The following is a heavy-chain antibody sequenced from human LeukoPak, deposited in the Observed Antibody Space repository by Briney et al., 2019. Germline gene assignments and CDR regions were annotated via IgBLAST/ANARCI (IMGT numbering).Heavy chain of an antibody. Sequence: PGGSLRLSCAASGFTLSSYWMSWVRQAPGKGLEWVANIKEDGSEKYYVDSVKGRFTISRDNAKNSLYLHMSSLTAEDTAMYYCARDWLAGVPFDAFDLWGQGTMVTVSS. CDR1: GFTLSSYW. D-gene: IGHD3-10*01. CDR3: ARDWLAGVPFDAFDL. J-gene: IGHJ3*01. V-gene: IGHV3-7*01. CDR2: IKEDGSEK.